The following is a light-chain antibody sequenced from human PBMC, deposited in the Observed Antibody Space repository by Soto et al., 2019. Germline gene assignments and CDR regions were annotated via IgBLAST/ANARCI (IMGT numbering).Light chain of an antibody. Sequence: QSVLTQPASVSGSPGQSVTISCTGTDSDVGGYNDVSWYQQHPGKAPKVMIYDVSNRPSGVSNRFSGSKSGNTASLIISGLQAEDEADYYCSSYTINGVGVFGGGTKLTVL. CDR1: DSDVGGYND. J-gene: IGLJ2*01. V-gene: IGLV2-14*03. CDR3: SSYTINGVGV. CDR2: DVS.